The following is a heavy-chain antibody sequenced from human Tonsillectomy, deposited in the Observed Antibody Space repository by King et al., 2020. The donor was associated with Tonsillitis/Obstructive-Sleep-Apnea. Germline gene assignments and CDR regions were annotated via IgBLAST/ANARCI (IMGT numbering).Heavy chain of an antibody. V-gene: IGHV3-23*04. CDR2: IGGSGGST. J-gene: IGHJ4*02. CDR3: AKDPYDGVDY. D-gene: IGHD1-1*01. CDR1: RFTFSSYA. Sequence: VQLVESGGGLVQPGGSLRLSCAASRFTFSSYAMSWVRQAPGKGLEWVSAIGGSGGSTYYADSVEGRFTISRENSKNTLFLQMNSLGAEDTAAYYCAKDPYDGVDYWGQGTLVTVSS.